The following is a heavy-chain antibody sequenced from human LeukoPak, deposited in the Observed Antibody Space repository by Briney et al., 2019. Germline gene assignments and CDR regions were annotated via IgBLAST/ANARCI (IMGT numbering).Heavy chain of an antibody. V-gene: IGHV1-2*02. D-gene: IGHD3-3*01. J-gene: IGHJ6*02. CDR1: GYTFTGYY. CDR2: INPNSGGT. CDR3: ASAYYDFWSGSFSGPSSAYSYGMDV. Sequence: ASVKVSCKASGYTFTGYYMHWVRQAPGQGLEWMGWINPNSGGTNYAQKFQGRVTMTRDTSISTAYMELSRLRSDDTAVYYCASAYYDFWSGSFSGPSSAYSYGMDVWGQGTTVTVSS.